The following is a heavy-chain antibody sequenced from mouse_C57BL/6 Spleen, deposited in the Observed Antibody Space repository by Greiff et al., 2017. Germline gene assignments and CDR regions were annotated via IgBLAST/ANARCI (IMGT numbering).Heavy chain of an antibody. D-gene: IGHD1-1*01. CDR2: IYPRSGNT. CDR1: GYTFTSYG. V-gene: IGHV1-81*01. Sequence: QVQLKESGAELARPGASVKLSCKASGYTFTSYGISWVKQRTGQGLEWIGEIYPRSGNTYYNEKFKGKATLTADKSSSTAYMELRSLTSEDSAVYFCARPYYGSSHYAMDYWGQGTSVTVSS. CDR3: ARPYYGSSHYAMDY. J-gene: IGHJ4*01.